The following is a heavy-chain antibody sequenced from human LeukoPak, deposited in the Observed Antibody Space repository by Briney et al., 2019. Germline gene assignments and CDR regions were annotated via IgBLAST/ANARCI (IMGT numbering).Heavy chain of an antibody. CDR1: GFMFPDYG. J-gene: IGHJ4*02. Sequence: GGSLRLSCAASGFMFPDYGMNWVRQVPGKGLEWVSGINWDASSTNHADSVKGRFTISRDNAKDSLYLQMNTLRAEDTALYYCARDFKYCTGGVCYFTAVADYWGQGTLVTVSS. CDR2: INWDASST. CDR3: ARDFKYCTGGVCYFTAVADY. D-gene: IGHD2-8*02. V-gene: IGHV3-20*04.